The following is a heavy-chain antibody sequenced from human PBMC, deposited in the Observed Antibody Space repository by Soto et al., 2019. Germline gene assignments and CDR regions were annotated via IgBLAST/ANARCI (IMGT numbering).Heavy chain of an antibody. CDR3: AREARRSSWGFDY. Sequence: GESLKISCAASGFTFSSYAMHWVRQAPGKGLEWVAVISYDGSNKYYADSVKGRFTISRDNSKNTLYLQMNSLRAEDTAVYYCAREARRSSWGFDYWGQGTLVTVSS. CDR1: GFTFSSYA. J-gene: IGHJ4*02. CDR2: ISYDGSNK. V-gene: IGHV3-30-3*01. D-gene: IGHD6-13*01.